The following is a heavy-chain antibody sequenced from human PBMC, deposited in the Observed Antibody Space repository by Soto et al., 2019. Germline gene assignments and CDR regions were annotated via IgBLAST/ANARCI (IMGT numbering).Heavy chain of an antibody. CDR2: IWYDGSNK. V-gene: IGHV3-33*01. CDR3: AREAAAGFDY. Sequence: QVQLVESGGGVVQPGRSLRLSCAASGFTFSSYGMHWVRQAPGKGLEWVAVIWYDGSNKYYADSVKGRFTLSRDNSKNTLYLQMNSLKAEDTAVYYCAREAAAGFDYWGQGTLVTVSS. CDR1: GFTFSSYG. J-gene: IGHJ4*02. D-gene: IGHD6-13*01.